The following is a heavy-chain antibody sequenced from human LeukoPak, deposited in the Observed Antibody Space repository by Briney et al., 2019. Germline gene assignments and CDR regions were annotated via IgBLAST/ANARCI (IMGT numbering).Heavy chain of an antibody. J-gene: IGHJ4*02. V-gene: IGHV4-34*01. CDR3: ARRRRMIVVVMHPFDY. Sequence: PSETLSLTCAVYGGSFSGYYWSWIRQPPGKGLGWIGEINHSGSTNYNPSLKSRVTISVDTSKNQFSLKLSSVTAADTAVYYCARRRRMIVVVMHPFDYWGQGTLVTVSS. CDR1: GGSFSGYY. CDR2: INHSGST. D-gene: IGHD3-22*01.